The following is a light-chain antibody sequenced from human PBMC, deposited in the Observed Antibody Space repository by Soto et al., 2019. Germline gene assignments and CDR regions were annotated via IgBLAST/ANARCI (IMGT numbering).Light chain of an antibody. CDR1: QSVSSN. J-gene: IGKJ3*01. CDR3: QQYNDWPPFT. V-gene: IGKV3-15*01. CDR2: GAS. Sequence: EIVMTQSPATLSVPPGERATLSCRASQSVSSNLAWYQQKPGQAPRLLIYGASTRATGIPARFSGSGSGTEFTLTISSLESEDFAVHYCQQYNDWPPFTYGAGTKVDIK.